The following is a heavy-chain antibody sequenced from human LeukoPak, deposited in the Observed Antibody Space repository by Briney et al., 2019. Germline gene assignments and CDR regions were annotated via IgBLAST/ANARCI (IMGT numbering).Heavy chain of an antibody. CDR1: GFSLSTTGVA. Sequence: SGPTQVNPTHTITLTRTLSGFSLSTTGVAVGWIRQPPGKALEWLALVNSNDEKRYSPSLKSRLTISRDTPKNQVVLTMANLDPADAATYYCACRLSGMATVAFESWGQGSLVTVSS. J-gene: IGHJ4*02. CDR2: VNSNDEK. V-gene: IGHV2-5*01. D-gene: IGHD5-24*01. CDR3: ACRLSGMATVAFES.